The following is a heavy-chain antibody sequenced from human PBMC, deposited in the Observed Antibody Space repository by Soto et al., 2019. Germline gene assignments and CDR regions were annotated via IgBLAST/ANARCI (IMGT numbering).Heavy chain of an antibody. CDR3: ARGDVTIAAAGPGGAY. V-gene: IGHV3-30-3*01. CDR1: GVTFSSYA. CDR2: ISYDGSNK. D-gene: IGHD6-13*01. Sequence: GGSLRLSCAASGVTFSSYAVPWVRQAPGKGLEWVAVISYDGSNKYYADSVKGRFTISRDNSKNTLYLQMNSLRAEDTAVYYCARGDVTIAAAGPGGAYWGQGTLVTVSP. J-gene: IGHJ4*02.